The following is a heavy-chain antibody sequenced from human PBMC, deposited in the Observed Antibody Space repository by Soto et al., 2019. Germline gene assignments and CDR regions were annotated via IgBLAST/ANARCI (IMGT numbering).Heavy chain of an antibody. Sequence: QVQLVQSGPELKKPGASVKVSCKTFGYSFHNSGISWVRQAPGQGLEWMGWISVFNGYAHYAQKFQCRVIMTADTFTNTAYMELRGLRSDDTAMYDCSNNGTSWFASWGQGSPVTVYS. CDR3: SNNGTSWFAS. J-gene: IGHJ5*01. D-gene: IGHD1-1*01. CDR2: ISVFNGYA. V-gene: IGHV1-18*01. CDR1: GYSFHNSG.